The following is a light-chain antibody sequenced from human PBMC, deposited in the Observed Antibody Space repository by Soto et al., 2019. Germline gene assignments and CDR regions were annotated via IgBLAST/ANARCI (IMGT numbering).Light chain of an antibody. CDR1: SSDIGGYNY. CDR2: DVS. J-gene: IGLJ7*01. Sequence: QSVLTQPRSVSGSPGQSVAISCTGTSSDIGGYNYVSWYQQHPGKAPKVMIYDVSKRPSRVPDRFSGSKSGNTASLTISGLQAEDEADYYCCSYAGSYTYVFGVGTQLTVL. V-gene: IGLV2-11*01. CDR3: CSYAGSYTYV.